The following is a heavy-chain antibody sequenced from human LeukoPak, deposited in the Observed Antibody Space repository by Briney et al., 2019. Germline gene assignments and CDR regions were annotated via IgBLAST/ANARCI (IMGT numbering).Heavy chain of an antibody. J-gene: IGHJ5*02. D-gene: IGHD6-13*01. CDR2: FIHSGST. CDR1: GGSFSGYY. CDR3: AFRTKTGYSSSWYLS. Sequence: SETLSLTCAVYGGSFSGYYWSWIRQPPGKGLEWIGEFIHSGSTNYNSSLKTRVTISVDTSKNQFSLKLSSVTAADTAVYYCAFRTKTGYSSSWYLSWGQGTLVTVSS. V-gene: IGHV4-34*12.